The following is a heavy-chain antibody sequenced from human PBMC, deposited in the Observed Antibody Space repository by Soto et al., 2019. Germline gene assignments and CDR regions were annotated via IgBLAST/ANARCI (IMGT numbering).Heavy chain of an antibody. Sequence: QITLKESGPTLVKPTQTLTLTCTFSGFSLSTRGVAVGWFRQPPGKALEWLALIYWDEDKWYSPSLKSRHTFTDDTSKNQVVRAVTNMDPVDTAPFYGAHRPRGVAYHFDYWGQGTLVTVSS. CDR3: AHRPRGVAYHFDY. D-gene: IGHD5-12*01. CDR1: GFSLSTRGVA. CDR2: IYWDEDK. V-gene: IGHV2-5*02. J-gene: IGHJ4*02.